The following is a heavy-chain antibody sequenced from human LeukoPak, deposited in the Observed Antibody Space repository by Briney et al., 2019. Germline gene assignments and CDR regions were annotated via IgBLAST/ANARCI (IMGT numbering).Heavy chain of an antibody. Sequence: PGGSLRLSCAASGFTFTTYAMSWVRQAPGKGLEWVSSITGSGGDTYYADSVRGRFTISRDNSKTTLYLQMNSLRAEDTAVYYCASDTAMDPGDYWGQGTLVTVSS. CDR2: ITGSGGDT. V-gene: IGHV3-23*01. J-gene: IGHJ4*02. CDR3: ASDTAMDPGDY. D-gene: IGHD5-18*01. CDR1: GFTFTTYA.